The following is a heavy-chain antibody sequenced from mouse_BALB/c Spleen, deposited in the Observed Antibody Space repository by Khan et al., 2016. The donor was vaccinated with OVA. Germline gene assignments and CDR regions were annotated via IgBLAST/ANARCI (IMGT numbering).Heavy chain of an antibody. CDR2: ISSGGSYT. CDR3: ARQYSNSFFEY. D-gene: IGHD2-5*01. Sequence: EVQLVESGGDLVKPGGSLKLSCAASGFTFSSFGMSWIRQTPDKRLEWVATISSGGSYTYYPDSVKGRFTISRDNAKNTLYLQMSSLKSEDTAMDDWARQYSNSFFEYWGQGTTLTVSA. J-gene: IGHJ2*01. CDR1: GFTFSSFG. V-gene: IGHV5-6*01.